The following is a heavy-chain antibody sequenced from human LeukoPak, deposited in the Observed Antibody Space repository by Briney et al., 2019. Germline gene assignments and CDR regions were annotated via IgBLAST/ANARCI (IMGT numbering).Heavy chain of an antibody. D-gene: IGHD2/OR15-2a*01. J-gene: IGHJ4*02. CDR3: AREGNGLLSKDFDY. V-gene: IGHV1-2*02. CDR2: IGPHSSAT. Sequence: GASVKVSCKSSGFTFTDYYIHWVRQAPGQGLEWVGYIGPHSSATSSPQEFQGRVTMTRDTSMSTAYMELTRLTSDDTAVYYCAREGNGLLSKDFDYWGQGTLVTVSS. CDR1: GFTFTDYY.